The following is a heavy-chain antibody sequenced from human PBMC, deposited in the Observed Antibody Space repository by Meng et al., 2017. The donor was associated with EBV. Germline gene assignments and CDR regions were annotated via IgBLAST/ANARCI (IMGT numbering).Heavy chain of an antibody. J-gene: IGHJ4*02. CDR1: GGTLRSDA. Sequence: QGQVEQSGAEVKRPASSVKISCKTSGGTLRSDAVSWVRQGPGQGLEWLGGLIPMSGAPHYAQKFQDRVTITADEYTRTHYMELSSLRSDDPAMYYCASESGRGFTPDFWGQGTLVTVSS. CDR3: ASESGRGFTPDF. D-gene: IGHD3-10*01. CDR2: LIPMSGAP. V-gene: IGHV1-69*01.